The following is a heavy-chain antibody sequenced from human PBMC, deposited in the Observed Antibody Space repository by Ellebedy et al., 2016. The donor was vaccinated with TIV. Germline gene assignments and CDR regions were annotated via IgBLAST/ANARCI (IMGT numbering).Heavy chain of an antibody. J-gene: IGHJ4*02. Sequence: LSLTCAASGFSFSTYWMSWVRQAPGKGLEWVGGYTNYADSVKGRFTISTHNSRNTLYLQMTNLRTEDTAVYYCAKGSFPFGDKSERIYSFQYWGQGTLVTVSS. V-gene: IGHV3-53*04. CDR3: AKGSFPFGDKSERIYSFQY. D-gene: IGHD3-10*01. CDR2: GYT. CDR1: GFSFSTYW.